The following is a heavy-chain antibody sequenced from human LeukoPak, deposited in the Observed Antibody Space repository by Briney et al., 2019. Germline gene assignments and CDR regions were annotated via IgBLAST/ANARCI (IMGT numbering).Heavy chain of an antibody. J-gene: IGHJ6*02. CDR3: ARRVAGESFGMDV. Sequence: SDTLSLTCTVSGGSISSSSYYWGWIRQPPGKGLEWIGSIYYSGSTYYNPSLKSRVTISVDTSKNQFSLKLSSVTAADTAVYYCARRVAGESFGMDVWGQGTTVTVSS. D-gene: IGHD6-19*01. CDR1: GGSISSSSYY. V-gene: IGHV4-39*01. CDR2: IYYSGST.